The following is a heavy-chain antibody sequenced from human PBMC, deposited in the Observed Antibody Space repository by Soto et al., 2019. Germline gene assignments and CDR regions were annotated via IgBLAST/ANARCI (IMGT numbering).Heavy chain of an antibody. CDR3: AKDYGVRGILTNLFDS. V-gene: IGHV3-23*01. CDR1: GFTFDNYA. D-gene: IGHD3-10*01. Sequence: EVQLLESGGGLVQPGGSLRISCTASGFTFDNYAMAWVRQAPGKGLEWVAGISGSGDRTNYVDSVKGRFTISRDNSKNRLYLQMKSLQAEDTALYYCAKDYGVRGILTNLFDSWGQGTLVAVSS. J-gene: IGHJ5*01. CDR2: ISGSGDRT.